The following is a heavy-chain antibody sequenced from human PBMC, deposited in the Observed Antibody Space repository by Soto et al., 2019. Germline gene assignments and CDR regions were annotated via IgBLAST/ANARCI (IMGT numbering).Heavy chain of an antibody. V-gene: IGHV3-53*01. CDR3: ATSPCSPGAP. Sequence: EVQLVESGGGLIQPGGSLRLSCAASGFTFSSNDMNWVRQAPGKGLGWVSLIYSGGSTYYADSVKGRFTISRDNSKNTLYLQTSSLNAEDTAVYYCATSPCSPGAPWGQGTMVTVSS. D-gene: IGHD2-15*01. J-gene: IGHJ3*01. CDR2: IYSGGST. CDR1: GFTFSSND.